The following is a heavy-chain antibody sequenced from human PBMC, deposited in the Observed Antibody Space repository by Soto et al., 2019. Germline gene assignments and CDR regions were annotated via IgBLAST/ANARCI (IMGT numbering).Heavy chain of an antibody. CDR2: INAGYGNT. J-gene: IGHJ4*02. D-gene: IGHD7-27*01. V-gene: IGHV1-3*01. Sequence: ASVKVSCKASRYTFSSYARHWVRQAPGQRLEWMGWINAGYGNTKSSQKFQDRVTISRDTSESTAYMELTSLRSEDTAVYYCARDTGDGTFDLLGKGPLVTVSS. CDR3: ARDTGDGTFDL. CDR1: RYTFSSYA.